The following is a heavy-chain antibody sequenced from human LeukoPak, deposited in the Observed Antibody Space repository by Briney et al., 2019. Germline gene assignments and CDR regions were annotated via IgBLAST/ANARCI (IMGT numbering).Heavy chain of an antibody. D-gene: IGHD2-15*01. CDR1: GFTFSNAW. J-gene: IGHJ6*04. Sequence: GGSLRLSCAASGFTFSNAWMSWVRQAPGKGLEWVGRIKSKTDGGTTDYAAPVKGRFTISRDDSKNTLYLQVNSLKTEDTAVYYCTTGIVVVVAAPHYYYYGMDVWGKGTTVTVSS. CDR2: IKSKTDGGTT. V-gene: IGHV3-15*01. CDR3: TTGIVVVVAAPHYYYYGMDV.